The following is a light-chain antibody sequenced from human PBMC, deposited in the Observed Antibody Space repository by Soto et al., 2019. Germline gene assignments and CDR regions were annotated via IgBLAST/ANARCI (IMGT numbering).Light chain of an antibody. J-gene: IGLJ1*01. Sequence: VLTQPPSASGTPGQRVTISCSGSSSNIGSNTVNWYQQLPGTAPKLLIYSNNQRPSGVPDRFSGSKSGTSASLAISGLQSEDEADYYCAAWDDSLNGHYVFGTGTKVTVL. V-gene: IGLV1-44*01. CDR3: AAWDDSLNGHYV. CDR1: SSNIGSNT. CDR2: SNN.